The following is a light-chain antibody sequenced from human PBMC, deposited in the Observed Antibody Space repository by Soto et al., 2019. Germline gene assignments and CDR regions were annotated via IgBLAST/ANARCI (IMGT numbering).Light chain of an antibody. Sequence: DIQMTQSPSTLSASVGDRVTITCRASQSISSWLAWYQQKPGKAPKLLSYDASSLESGVPSRVSGSGSRTEFTLTISSLQPDDFATYYCQQYNSYPYTCGQGTKLEIK. V-gene: IGKV1-5*01. CDR2: DAS. CDR3: QQYNSYPYT. J-gene: IGKJ2*01. CDR1: QSISSW.